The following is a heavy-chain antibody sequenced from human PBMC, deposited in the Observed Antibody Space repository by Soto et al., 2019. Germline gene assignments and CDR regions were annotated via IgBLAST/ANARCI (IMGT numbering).Heavy chain of an antibody. Sequence: GGSLRLSCAASGFTFSSYWMNWVRQAPGKGLEWVANIKQDGSEKSYVDSVKGRFTISRDNAKNSLYLQMNSLRAEDTAMYYCARGGYCSGGSCYRTYWYFDLWGRGTLVTVSS. J-gene: IGHJ2*01. D-gene: IGHD2-15*01. CDR2: IKQDGSEK. CDR3: ARGGYCSGGSCYRTYWYFDL. CDR1: GFTFSSYW. V-gene: IGHV3-7*01.